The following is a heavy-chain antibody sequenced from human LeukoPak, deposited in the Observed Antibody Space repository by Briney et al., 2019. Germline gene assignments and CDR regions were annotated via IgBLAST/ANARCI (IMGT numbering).Heavy chain of an antibody. Sequence: GGSLRLSCAASGFTFSSYSMTWVRQAPGKGLEWVSSISSSSSYIYYADSVKGRFTISRDNAKNSLYLQMNSLRAEDTAVYYCARDSIAAADPYYFDYWGQGTLVTVSS. V-gene: IGHV3-21*01. CDR2: ISSSSSYI. D-gene: IGHD6-13*01. CDR1: GFTFSSYS. CDR3: ARDSIAAADPYYFDY. J-gene: IGHJ4*02.